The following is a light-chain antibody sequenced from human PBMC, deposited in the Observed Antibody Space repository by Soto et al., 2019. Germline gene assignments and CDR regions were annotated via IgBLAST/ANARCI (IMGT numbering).Light chain of an antibody. J-gene: IGLJ2*01. CDR1: SSDVGSYNL. CDR2: EGS. V-gene: IGLV2-23*03. CDR3: CSYAGSSTFVV. Sequence: QSALTLPASVSGSPGQSITISCTGTSSDVGSYNLVSWYQQHPGKAPKLMIYEGSKRPSGVSNRFSGSKSGNTASQTISGLQAEDEADYYCCSYAGSSTFVVFGGGTKLTVL.